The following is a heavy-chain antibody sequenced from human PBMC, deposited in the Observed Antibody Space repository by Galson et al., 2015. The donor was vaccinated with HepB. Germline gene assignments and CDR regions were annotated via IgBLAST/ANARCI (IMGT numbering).Heavy chain of an antibody. CDR1: GFTFSSYS. D-gene: IGHD3-3*01. CDR2: ISSSSSYI. V-gene: IGHV3-21*01. CDR3: ARDKKVVGVATPIRHQDERPNLDY. J-gene: IGHJ4*02. Sequence: SLRLSCAASGFTFSSYSMNWVRQAPGKGLEWVSSISSSSSYIYYADSVKGRFTISRDNAKNSLYLQMNGLRAEDTAVYYCARDKKVVGVATPIRHQDERPNLDYWGQGPL.